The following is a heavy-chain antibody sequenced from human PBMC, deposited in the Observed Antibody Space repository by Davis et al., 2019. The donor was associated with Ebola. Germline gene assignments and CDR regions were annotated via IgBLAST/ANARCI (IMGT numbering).Heavy chain of an antibody. J-gene: IGHJ3*02. CDR2: INSDGSST. Sequence: GESLKISCAASGFTFSSYYMNWIRQAPGKGLVWVSRINSDGSSTSYADSVKGRFTISRDNAKNTLYLQMNSLRAEDTAVYYCARVVMITFGGVIVTSDAFDIWGQGTMVTVSS. CDR1: GFTFSSYY. CDR3: ARVVMITFGGVIVTSDAFDI. V-gene: IGHV3-74*01. D-gene: IGHD3-16*02.